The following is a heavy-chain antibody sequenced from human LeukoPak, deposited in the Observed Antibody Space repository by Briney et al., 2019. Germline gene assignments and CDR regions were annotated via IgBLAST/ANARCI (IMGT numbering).Heavy chain of an antibody. CDR3: VRDLGEF. J-gene: IGHJ4*02. CDR1: GFMFSSNW. D-gene: IGHD3-16*01. Sequence: GSLRLSCAASGFMFSSNWMSWVRQAPGKGLEWVANIKQDGSEKYYVDSVRGRFTISRDTAKNSLYLQMNSLRAEDTAVYYCVRDLGEFWGQGTLVTVSS. V-gene: IGHV3-7*03. CDR2: IKQDGSEK.